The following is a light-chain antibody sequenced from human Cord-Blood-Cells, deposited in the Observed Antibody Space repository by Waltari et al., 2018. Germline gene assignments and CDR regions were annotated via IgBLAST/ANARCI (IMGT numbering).Light chain of an antibody. CDR2: WAS. CDR3: QQYYSTLMYT. CDR1: KSVLYSSNNKNY. J-gene: IGKJ2*01. V-gene: IGKV4-1*01. Sequence: DIVMTQSPDSLVVSMGERATINCKSSKSVLYSSNNKNYLAWYQQKPGQPPKLLIYWASTRESGVPDRFSGSGSGTDFTLTISSLQAEDVAVYYCQQYYSTLMYTFGQGTKLEIK.